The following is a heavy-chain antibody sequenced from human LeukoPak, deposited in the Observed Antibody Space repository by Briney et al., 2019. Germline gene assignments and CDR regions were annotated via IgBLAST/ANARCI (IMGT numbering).Heavy chain of an antibody. Sequence: TPSPSPAVSRLTPSTVWITTVREAPRTGVGRGADINQDGRETTPVASVKGRFTISRDNAKNSLYLQMNSLSAEDTAVYYCAELGIAMMGGVWGKGTTVTISS. CDR3: AELGIAMMGGV. D-gene: IGHD3-22*01. V-gene: IGHV3-7*01. CDR2: INQDGRET. CDR1: RLTPSTVW. J-gene: IGHJ6*04.